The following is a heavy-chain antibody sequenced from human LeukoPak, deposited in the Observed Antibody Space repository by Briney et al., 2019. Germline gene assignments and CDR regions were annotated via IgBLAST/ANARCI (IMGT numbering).Heavy chain of an antibody. Sequence: PGGSLRLSCAASGFTFSSYWMSWVRQAPGKGLEWVANIKQDGSEKYYVDPVKGRFTISRDNAKNSLYLQMNSLRAEDTAVYYCARGLSSSWYGGGSYFDYWGQGTLVTVSS. J-gene: IGHJ4*02. CDR3: ARGLSSSWYGGGSYFDY. CDR1: GFTFSSYW. D-gene: IGHD6-13*01. V-gene: IGHV3-7*01. CDR2: IKQDGSEK.